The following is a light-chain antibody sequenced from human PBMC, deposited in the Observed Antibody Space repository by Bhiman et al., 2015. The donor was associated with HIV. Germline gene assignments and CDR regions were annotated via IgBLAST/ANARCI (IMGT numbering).Light chain of an antibody. CDR2: ETI. Sequence: SVLTQPSSVSGAPGQKITISCTGTGSDIGADFDVHWYQYLPGEVPRLLIYETINRPSGVPARFSGSKSGTSASLAITGLQAEDEADYYCQSYDSGLGLYLFGGGTSVSVL. CDR3: QSYDSGLGLYL. CDR1: GSDIGADFD. J-gene: IGLJ1*01. V-gene: IGLV1-40*01.